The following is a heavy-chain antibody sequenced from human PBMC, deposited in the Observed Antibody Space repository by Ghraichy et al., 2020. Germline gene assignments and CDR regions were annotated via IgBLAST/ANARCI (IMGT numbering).Heavy chain of an antibody. J-gene: IGHJ4*02. V-gene: IGHV4-61*01. CDR1: GGSVSSGSYY. D-gene: IGHD1-1*01. Sequence: TLSLTCTVSGGSVSSGSYYWSWIRQPPGKGLEWIGYIYYSGSTNYNPSLKSRVTISVDTSKNQFSLKLSSVTAADTAVYYCAGDRDWNAVSYWGQGTLVTVSS. CDR3: AGDRDWNAVSY. CDR2: IYYSGST.